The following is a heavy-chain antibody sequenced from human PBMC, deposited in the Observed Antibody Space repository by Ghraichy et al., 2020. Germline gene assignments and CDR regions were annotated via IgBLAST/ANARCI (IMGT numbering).Heavy chain of an antibody. CDR2: INPRSGDT. CDR1: GYDFIGYF. J-gene: IGHJ5*02. D-gene: IGHD3-9*01. V-gene: IGHV1-2*06. Sequence: ASVKVSCKTSGYDFIGYFMNWVRQAPGEGLEWMGRINPRSGDTDHAHHFQGRVTLTSDTSTSTAYMELTSLTSDDTAIYYCTRGVVYDVLTGSADDPWGQGTLVTVSS. CDR3: TRGVVYDVLTGSADDP.